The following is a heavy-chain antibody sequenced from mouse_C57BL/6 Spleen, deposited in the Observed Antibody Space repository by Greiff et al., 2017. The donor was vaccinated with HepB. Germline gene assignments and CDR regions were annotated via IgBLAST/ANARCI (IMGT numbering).Heavy chain of an antibody. CDR2: LYPGSGST. CDR1: GYTFTSYW. D-gene: IGHD1-1*01. J-gene: IGHJ2*01. Sequence: QVQLQQPGAELVKPGASVKMSCKASGYTFTSYWITWVKQRPGQGLEWIGDLYPGSGSTNYNEKFKGKATLTVDTSSSTAYMQLSSLTSEDSAVYYCARRITTVVANYFDYWGQGTTLTVSS. V-gene: IGHV1-55*01. CDR3: ARRITTVVANYFDY.